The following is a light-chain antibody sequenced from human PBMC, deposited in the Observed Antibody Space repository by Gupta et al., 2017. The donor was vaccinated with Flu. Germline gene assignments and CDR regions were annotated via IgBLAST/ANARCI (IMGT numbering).Light chain of an antibody. CDR3: QHYNDWPLS. J-gene: IGKJ4*01. V-gene: IGKV3-15*01. Sequence: GRRSPLSCSASQVCSSRVDLYQHKGGPAPRLLFYGATTRASGIPAMFSGSGSGKDFTLTISILQSEDFAFYHCQHYNDWPLSFGGGTKVEIK. CDR1: QVCSSR. CDR2: GAT.